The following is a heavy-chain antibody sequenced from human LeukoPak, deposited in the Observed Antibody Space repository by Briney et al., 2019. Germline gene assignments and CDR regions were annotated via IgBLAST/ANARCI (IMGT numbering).Heavy chain of an antibody. CDR1: GFGFGDFW. Sequence: GGSLRLSCAASGFGFGDFWMSWVRQTPGKGLESVANIKQDGSAKEYVDSVKGRFTISRDNAKNSLYLQMNRLRADDTAVYYCARERREGLWFGELFRFQYCGLDVWGQGTTVTVSS. CDR2: IKQDGSAK. D-gene: IGHD3-10*01. J-gene: IGHJ6*02. CDR3: ARERREGLWFGELFRFQYCGLDV. V-gene: IGHV3-7*01.